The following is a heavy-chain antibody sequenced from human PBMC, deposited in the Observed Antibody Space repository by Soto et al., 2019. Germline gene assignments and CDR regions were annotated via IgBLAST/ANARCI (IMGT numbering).Heavy chain of an antibody. CDR3: ARVFSDSSSFFDP. Sequence: SETLSLTCTVSGGSISSGGYYWSWIRQHPGKGLEWIGYIYYSGSTYYNPSLKSRVTISVDTSKNQFSLKLSSVTAADTAVYYCARVFSDSSSFFDPWGQGTLVTVSS. CDR2: IYYSGST. CDR1: GGSISSGGYY. J-gene: IGHJ5*02. D-gene: IGHD6-13*01. V-gene: IGHV4-31*03.